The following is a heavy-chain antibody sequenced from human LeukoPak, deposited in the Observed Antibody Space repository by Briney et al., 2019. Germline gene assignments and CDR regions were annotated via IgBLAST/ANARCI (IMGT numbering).Heavy chain of an antibody. CDR2: IIPIFGTA. D-gene: IGHD3-3*01. V-gene: IGHV1-69*05. Sequence: ASVKVSCKASGGTFSSYAISWVRQAPGHGLEWMGGIIPIFGTANYAQKFQGRVTITTDESTSTAYMELSSLRSEDTAVYYCAREDTWRYDFWSGYFDPWGQGTLVTVSS. CDR3: AREDTWRYDFWSGYFDP. CDR1: GGTFSSYA. J-gene: IGHJ5*02.